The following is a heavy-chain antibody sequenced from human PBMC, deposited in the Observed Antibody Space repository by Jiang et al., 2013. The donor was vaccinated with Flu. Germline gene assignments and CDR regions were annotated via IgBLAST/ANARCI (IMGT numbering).Heavy chain of an antibody. D-gene: IGHD4-23*01. V-gene: IGHV1-69*04. Sequence: SGAEVKKPGSSVKVSCKASGGTFSSYTISWVRQAPGQGLEWMGRIIPILGIANYAQKFQGRVTITADKSTSTAYMELSSLRSEDTAVYYCARDGAGNSGLDYFDYWGQGTLVTVSS. CDR1: GGTFSSYT. CDR2: IIPILGIA. CDR3: ARDGAGNSGLDYFDY. J-gene: IGHJ4*02.